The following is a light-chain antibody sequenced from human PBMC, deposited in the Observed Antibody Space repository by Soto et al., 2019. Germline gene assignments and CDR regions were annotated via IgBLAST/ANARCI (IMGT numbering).Light chain of an antibody. CDR3: LLSYSGARMGV. V-gene: IGLV7-46*01. J-gene: IGLJ2*01. CDR1: TGAVTSGHY. CDR2: DTS. Sequence: QAVVTQEPSLTVSPGGTVTLTCGSSTGAVTSGHYPYWFQQKPGRAPRTLIYDTSNKHSWTPARFSGSLLGGKAALTLSGAQPEDEAEYYCLLSYSGARMGVFGGGTKLTVL.